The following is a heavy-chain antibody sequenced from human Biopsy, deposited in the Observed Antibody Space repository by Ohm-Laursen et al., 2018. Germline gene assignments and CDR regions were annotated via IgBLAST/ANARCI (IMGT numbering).Heavy chain of an antibody. CDR3: VAYPSSGFFENNDDFAMDV. CDR1: GGAFTNYA. V-gene: IGHV1-69*01. D-gene: IGHD6-19*01. Sequence: SSVKVSCKASGGAFTNYAINWVRQAPGHGLEWMGGIITVSETAGYAERFQGRVTITADVTTTTAYMDLSGLRSEDTAVYYCVAYPSSGFFENNDDFAMDVWVQGTTVIVSS. CDR2: IITVSETA. J-gene: IGHJ6*02.